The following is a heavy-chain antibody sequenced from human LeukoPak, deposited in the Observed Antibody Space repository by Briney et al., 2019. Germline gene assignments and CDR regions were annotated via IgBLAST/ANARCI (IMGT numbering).Heavy chain of an antibody. CDR2: IIPNSGGT. D-gene: IGHD1-26*01. V-gene: IGHV1-2*02. CDR1: GGTFRSYA. J-gene: IGHJ5*02. Sequence: ASVKVSCKASGGTFRSYAITWVRQAPGQGLEWMGGIIPNSGGTNYAQKFQGRVTTTRDTSISTAYMELSRLRSDDTAVYYCARDLSGSYGWFDPWGQGTLVTVSS. CDR3: ARDLSGSYGWFDP.